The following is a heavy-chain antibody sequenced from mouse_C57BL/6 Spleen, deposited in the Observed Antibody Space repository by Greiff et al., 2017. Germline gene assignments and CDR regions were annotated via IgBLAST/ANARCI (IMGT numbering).Heavy chain of an antibody. J-gene: IGHJ4*01. CDR1: GYTFTSYW. CDR2: IDPSDSYT. Sequence: QVQLQQPGAELVMPGASVKLSCKASGYTFTSYWMHWVKQRPGQGLEWIGEIDPSDSYTNYNQKFKGKSTLTVDKSSSTAYMQLSSLTSEDSAVYYGARSGYSNYEGVHYWGQGTSVTVSS. V-gene: IGHV1-69*01. D-gene: IGHD2-5*01. CDR3: ARSGYSNYEGVHY.